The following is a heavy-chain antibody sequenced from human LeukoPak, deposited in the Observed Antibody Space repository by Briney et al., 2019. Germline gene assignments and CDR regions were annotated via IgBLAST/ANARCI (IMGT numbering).Heavy chain of an antibody. CDR2: ISYDGKNK. D-gene: IGHD3-16*01. CDR1: GFTFSTSA. CDR3: ARGYACDY. J-gene: IGHJ4*02. V-gene: IGHV3-30*04. Sequence: GGSLRLSCAASGFTFSTSAMHWVRQAPGKGLEWVALISYDGKNKYYLDSVKGRFTISRDNSKNTPYLQMNSLRIDDTAVYYCARGYACDYWGQGTLVTVSS.